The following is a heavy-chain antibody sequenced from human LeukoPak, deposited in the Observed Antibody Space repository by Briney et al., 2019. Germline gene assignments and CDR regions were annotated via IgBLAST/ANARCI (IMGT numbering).Heavy chain of an antibody. D-gene: IGHD4-17*01. V-gene: IGHV4-59*08. CDR2: IHYSGRT. CDR1: GGSIRNYY. Sequence: SETLSLTCTVSGGSIRNYYWDWIRQPPGKGLEWIGYIHYSGRTSYNPSLKSRVTISVDTSKNQFSLKVTSVTATDTAVYYCARHDYGDYDHFKWGQGTLVTVSS. CDR3: ARHDYGDYDHFK. J-gene: IGHJ4*02.